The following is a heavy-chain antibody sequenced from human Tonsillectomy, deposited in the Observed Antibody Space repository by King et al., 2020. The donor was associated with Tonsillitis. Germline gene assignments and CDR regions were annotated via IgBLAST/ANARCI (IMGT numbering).Heavy chain of an antibody. CDR2: IKSKSDRGIT. CDR1: SFALTNTY. V-gene: IGHV3-15*07. J-gene: IGHJ4*02. Sequence: VQLVESGGGLVTPGGFLRLSCAASSFALTNTYINWVRQTPGRGLEWVGLIKSKSDRGITEYAAAGKGRFTIARDDSPNTVCLQLNSLSTGDTALYYCATESTGSRRSWGQGTLVTVSS. CDR3: ATESTGSRRS. D-gene: IGHD1-1*01.